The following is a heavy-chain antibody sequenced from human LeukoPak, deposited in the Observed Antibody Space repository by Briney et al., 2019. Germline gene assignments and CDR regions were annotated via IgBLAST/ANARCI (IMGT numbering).Heavy chain of an antibody. Sequence: ASVKVSCKASGYTFTGYYMHWVRQAPGQGLGWMGWINPNSGGTNYAQKFQGRVTMTRDTSISTAYMELSRLRSDDTAVYYCARSLYYGSEDAFDIWGQGTMVTVSS. D-gene: IGHD3-10*01. CDR2: INPNSGGT. CDR1: GYTFTGYY. V-gene: IGHV1-2*02. J-gene: IGHJ3*02. CDR3: ARSLYYGSEDAFDI.